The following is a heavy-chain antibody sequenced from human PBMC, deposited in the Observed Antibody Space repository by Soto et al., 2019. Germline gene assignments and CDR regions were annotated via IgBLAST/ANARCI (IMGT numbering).Heavy chain of an antibody. CDR2: IDPSDSYT. D-gene: IGHD6-19*01. V-gene: IGHV5-10-1*01. CDR1: GYSFTSYW. J-gene: IGHJ6*02. CDR3: ARHKQWLASIEYYYGMDV. Sequence: PGESLKISCKGSGYSFTSYWISWVRQMPGKGLEWMGRIDPSDSYTNYSPSFQGHVTISADKSISTAYLQWSSLKASDTAMYYCARHKQWLASIEYYYGMDVWGQGTTVTVSS.